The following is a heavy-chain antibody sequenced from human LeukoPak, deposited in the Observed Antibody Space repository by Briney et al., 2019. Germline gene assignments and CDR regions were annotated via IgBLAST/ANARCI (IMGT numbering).Heavy chain of an antibody. Sequence: GGSLRLSCAASGFTFSSYGMHWVRQAPGKGLVWVSHINSDGSITSYADSVKGRFTISRDNAKNTLYLQMNSLRAEDTAVYYCARDGDLGLLQHWGQGTLVTVSS. CDR1: GFTFSSYG. J-gene: IGHJ1*01. D-gene: IGHD7-27*01. V-gene: IGHV3-74*01. CDR3: ARDGDLGLLQH. CDR2: INSDGSIT.